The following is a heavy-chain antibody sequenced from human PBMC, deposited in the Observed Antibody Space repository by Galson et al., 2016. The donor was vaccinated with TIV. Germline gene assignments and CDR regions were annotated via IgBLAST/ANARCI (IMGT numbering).Heavy chain of an antibody. J-gene: IGHJ6*02. D-gene: IGHD2-2*01. CDR2: LDPEEAET. CDR1: GYTLNALS. CDR3: VTADTSKSFYYYYYGMDV. V-gene: IGHV1-24*01. Sequence: SVKVSCKVSGYTLNALSIHWVRQAPGKGLEWMGGLDPEEAETFYAHMFQGRVTMTKDTSTDTAYMELINLRSEDTAVYYCVTADTSKSFYYYYYGMDVWGQGTTITVSS.